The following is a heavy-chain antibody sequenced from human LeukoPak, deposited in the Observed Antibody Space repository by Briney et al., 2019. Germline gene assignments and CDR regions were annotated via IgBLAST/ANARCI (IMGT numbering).Heavy chain of an antibody. CDR3: ARTYYYDSSGYFDY. D-gene: IGHD3-22*01. V-gene: IGHV4-34*01. J-gene: IGHJ4*02. Sequence: SETLSLTCAVYGGSFSGYYWSWIRQPPGKGLEWIGEINHSGSTNYNPSLKSRVTISVDTSKNQFSLKLSSVAAADTAVYYCARTYYYDSSGYFDYWGQGTLVTVSS. CDR1: GGSFSGYY. CDR2: INHSGST.